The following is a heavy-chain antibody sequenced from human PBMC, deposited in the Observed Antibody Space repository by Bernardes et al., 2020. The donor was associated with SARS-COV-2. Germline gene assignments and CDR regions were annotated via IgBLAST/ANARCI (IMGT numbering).Heavy chain of an antibody. CDR1: GGSISSNY. CDR3: SRDSVNIVTTTDPFAY. D-gene: IGHD5-12*01. Sequence: SETLSLTCTVSGGSISSNYWSWIRQPAAKGLEWDWRIYSTATTNYNPSLKSRVTMSVDTYKNQYSLTVTTVTDADTAVYYCSRDSVNIVTTTDPFAYWGQGTLVIVSS. J-gene: IGHJ4*02. V-gene: IGHV4-4*07. CDR2: IYSTATT.